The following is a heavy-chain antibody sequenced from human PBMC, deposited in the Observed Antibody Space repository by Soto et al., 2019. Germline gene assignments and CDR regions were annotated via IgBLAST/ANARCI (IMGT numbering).Heavy chain of an antibody. CDR3: ARDYGDYQFDY. CDR2: IYYRGST. CDR1: GGSISSSSYY. D-gene: IGHD4-17*01. Sequence: SETLSLTCTVSGGSISSSSYYWGWIRQPPGKGLEWIGNIYYRGSTYYNPSLKSRVTISVDTSKNQFSLKLASVTAADTAVYYCARDYGDYQFDYWGQGTLVTVSS. J-gene: IGHJ4*02. V-gene: IGHV4-39*02.